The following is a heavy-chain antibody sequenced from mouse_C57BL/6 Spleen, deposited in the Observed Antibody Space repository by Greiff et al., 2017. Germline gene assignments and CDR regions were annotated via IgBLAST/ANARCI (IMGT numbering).Heavy chain of an antibody. J-gene: IGHJ3*01. Sequence: EVQLVESGEGLVKPGGSLKLSCAASGFTFSSYAMSWVRQTPEKRLEWVAYISSGGDYTYYADNVKGRFTISRDNAMNTLYLQMSSLKSEDTAKYYCTSATYSNYTWFAYWGQGTLVTVSA. CDR1: GFTFSSYA. CDR2: ISSGGDYT. D-gene: IGHD2-5*01. CDR3: TSATYSNYTWFAY. V-gene: IGHV5-9-1*02.